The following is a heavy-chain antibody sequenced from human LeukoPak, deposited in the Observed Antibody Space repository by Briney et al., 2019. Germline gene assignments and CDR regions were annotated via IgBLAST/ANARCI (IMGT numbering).Heavy chain of an antibody. D-gene: IGHD2-2*02. CDR1: GGTFSSYA. J-gene: IGHJ3*02. CDR2: IIPIFGTA. Sequence: SVKVSCKASGGTFSSYAISWVRQAPGQGLEWMGGIIPIFGTANYAQKFQGRVTITADESTSTAYMELSRLRSEDTAVYYCATDCSSTSCYILTDAFDIWGQGTMVTVSS. CDR3: ATDCSSTSCYILTDAFDI. V-gene: IGHV1-69*13.